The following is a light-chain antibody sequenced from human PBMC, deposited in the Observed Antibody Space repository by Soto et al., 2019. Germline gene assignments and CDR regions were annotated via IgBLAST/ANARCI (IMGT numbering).Light chain of an antibody. J-gene: IGKJ4*01. CDR2: DAS. V-gene: IGKV3D-20*02. CDR3: QRYNNWPLT. Sequence: EFVLTQSPGTLSLSPGERATLSCRASQTVRNNYLAWYQQKPGQAPRLLIYDASSRATGIPDRFSGGGSGTDFTLTISSLQSEDFAIYYCQRYNNWPLTFGGGTKVDIK. CDR1: QTVRNNY.